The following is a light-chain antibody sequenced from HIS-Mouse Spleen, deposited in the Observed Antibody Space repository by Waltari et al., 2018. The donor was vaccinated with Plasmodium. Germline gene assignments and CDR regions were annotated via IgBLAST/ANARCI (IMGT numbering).Light chain of an antibody. CDR1: SRDVGGEND. CDR3: SSYAGSNNLV. CDR2: EVS. V-gene: IGLV2-8*01. J-gene: IGLJ2*01. Sequence: QSALTQPPSASGSPGQSATISCNGTSRDVGGENDDAWYQQHPGKAPKRMIYEVSKRPSGVPDRFSGSKSGNTASLTVSGLQAEDEADYYCSSYAGSNNLVFGGGTKLTVL.